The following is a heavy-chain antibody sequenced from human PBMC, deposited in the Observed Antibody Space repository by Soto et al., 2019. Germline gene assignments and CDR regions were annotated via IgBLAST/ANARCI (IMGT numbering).Heavy chain of an antibody. CDR3: VRCLGYAGSGPGGCWFDP. Sequence: QVQLQESGPGLVKPSQTLSLTCSVSGDAISRCGYYWVWIPQHTGKGLQWLWYSSYSGNTYYSPSLRFPMTISSYMSENPLSLKLASAADADTAVYDGVRCLGYAGSGPGGCWFDPWGQATLVTVSS. CDR2: SSYSGNT. D-gene: IGHD6-19*01. V-gene: IGHV4-31*01. J-gene: IGHJ5*02. CDR1: GDAISRCGYY.